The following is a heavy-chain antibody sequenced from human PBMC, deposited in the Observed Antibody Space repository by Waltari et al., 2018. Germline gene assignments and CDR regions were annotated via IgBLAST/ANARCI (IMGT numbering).Heavy chain of an antibody. CDR1: GDSVSTNYW. D-gene: IGHD3-16*01. CDR2: IHGTGKT. V-gene: IGHV4-4*02. J-gene: IGHJ4*02. CDR3: ARDRGGGLYLDS. Sequence: QPQLQQSGPGLVKPSESLFLSCAVSGDSVSTNYWWSWVRQPPGKGLEWIGQIHGTGKTNYNPSLESRVTVSMDTSNNQFSLRVTSPTAADTAVYFCARDRGGGLYLDSWGQGTLVTVS.